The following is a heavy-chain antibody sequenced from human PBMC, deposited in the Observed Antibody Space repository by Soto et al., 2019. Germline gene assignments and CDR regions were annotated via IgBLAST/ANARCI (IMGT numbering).Heavy chain of an antibody. CDR1: GGSISGSRYY. CDR2: MSHSGAT. CDR3: VRHRGGDMAVTSTGDNLFAL. Sequence: PSETLSLTCSVSGGSISGSRYYWGWVRQPPVKGLEWIGSMSHSGATYYNPSLNSRVTISVETSKNQFSLRLTSVTAADTAVYYCVRHRGGDMAVTSTGDNLFALWGPGTLVTVSS. V-gene: IGHV4-39*01. J-gene: IGHJ5*02. D-gene: IGHD6-19*01.